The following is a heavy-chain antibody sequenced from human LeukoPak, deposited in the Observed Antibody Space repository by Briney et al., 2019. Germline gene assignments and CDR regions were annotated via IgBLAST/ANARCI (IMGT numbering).Heavy chain of an antibody. CDR3: ANHNGYFLDY. Sequence: GGSLRLSCAASGITFSSYGMSWVRQAPGKGLEWVSVITGSGGSTYYADSVKGRFTVSRDNSKNTLYLQMNSPRAEDTAIYYCANHNGYFLDYWGQGTLVTVSS. J-gene: IGHJ4*02. CDR2: ITGSGGST. D-gene: IGHD6-13*01. CDR1: GITFSSYG. V-gene: IGHV3-23*01.